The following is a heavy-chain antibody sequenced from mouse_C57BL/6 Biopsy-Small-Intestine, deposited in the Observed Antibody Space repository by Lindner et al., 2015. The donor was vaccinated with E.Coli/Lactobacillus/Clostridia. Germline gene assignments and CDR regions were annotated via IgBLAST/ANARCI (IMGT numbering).Heavy chain of an antibody. D-gene: IGHD2-4*01. CDR1: GYIFTEYT. Sequence: VQLQESGAELVKPGTSVKLSCKASGYIFTEYTIHWIRQRPGKGLEWIGRIYCGDGDTDYNGRFKGKATLTADKSSSTAYMQLSSLTSEDSAVYFCARRHYDYDWFAYWGQGTLVTVSA. CDR2: IYCGDGDT. CDR3: ARRHYDYDWFAY. V-gene: IGHV1-82*01. J-gene: IGHJ3*01.